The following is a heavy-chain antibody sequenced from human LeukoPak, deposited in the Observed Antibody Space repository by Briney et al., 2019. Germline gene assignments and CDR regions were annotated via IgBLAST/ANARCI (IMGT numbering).Heavy chain of an antibody. CDR1: GYTFTGYY. CDR2: INPNSGGT. J-gene: IGHJ5*02. V-gene: IGHV1-2*02. CDR3: ARDPTASIAARPGPEWLDP. D-gene: IGHD6-6*01. Sequence: GASVKASCKASGYTFTGYYMHWVRQAPGQGLEWMGWINPNSGGTNYAQKLQGRVTMTTDTSTSTAYMELRSLRSDDTAVYYCARDPTASIAARPGPEWLDPWGQGTLVTVSS.